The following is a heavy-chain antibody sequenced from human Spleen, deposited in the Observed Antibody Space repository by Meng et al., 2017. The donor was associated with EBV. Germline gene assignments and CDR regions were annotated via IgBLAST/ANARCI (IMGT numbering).Heavy chain of an antibody. Sequence: VQLVQSGSEVKKPGASVKVSCKASGYTFTTYDINWVRQAPGQGLEWMGWMSPNSGNTGYAQKFQGRVTMTSDTSISAAYMELSGLRSDDTAVYYCARGSGLSDYWGRGTLVTVSS. CDR3: ARGSGLSDY. V-gene: IGHV1-8*01. CDR1: GYTFTTYD. D-gene: IGHD2/OR15-2a*01. CDR2: MSPNSGNT. J-gene: IGHJ4*02.